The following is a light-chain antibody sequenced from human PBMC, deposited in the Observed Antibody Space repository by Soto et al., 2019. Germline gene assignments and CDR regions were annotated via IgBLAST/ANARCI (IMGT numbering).Light chain of an antibody. J-gene: IGLJ3*02. CDR2: EVS. Sequence: QSVLAQPASVSGSRGQSITISCTGTSNNVGSYNFVSWYRQYPGKAPELIIYEVSQRPSTFFNRFSGSKSGNTASLTISGLQSDDGADYYCCSYAGNNALVFGGGTKVTVL. CDR1: SNNVGSYNF. V-gene: IGLV2-23*02. CDR3: CSYAGNNALV.